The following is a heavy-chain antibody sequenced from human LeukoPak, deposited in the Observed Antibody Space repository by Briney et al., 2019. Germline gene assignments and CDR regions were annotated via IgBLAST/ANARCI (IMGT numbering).Heavy chain of an antibody. CDR1: GFTFSSYD. CDR2: ISTSGSTT. Sequence: GGSLRLSCAASGFTFSSYDMNWVRQAPGKGLEWVSYISTSGSTTYYADSVKGRFTISRDNAKNSLFLQVNSLRSEDTALYYCSTEPRSLLYWGHGTLVTVSS. V-gene: IGHV3-48*03. D-gene: IGHD4-17*01. J-gene: IGHJ4*01. CDR3: STEPRSLLY.